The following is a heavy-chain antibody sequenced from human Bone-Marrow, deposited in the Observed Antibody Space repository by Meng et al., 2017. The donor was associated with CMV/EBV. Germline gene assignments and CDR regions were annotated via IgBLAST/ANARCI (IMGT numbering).Heavy chain of an antibody. CDR1: GGTFSSYA. D-gene: IGHD5-24*01. CDR3: ARGPHGYNPWYFDY. Sequence: SVKVSCKASGGTFSSYAISWVRQAPGQGLEWMGGIIPIFGTANYAQKFQGRVTITTDESTSTAYMELSSLRSEDTAVYYCARGPHGYNPWYFDYWGQGTRVTVSS. V-gene: IGHV1-69*05. J-gene: IGHJ4*02. CDR2: IIPIFGTA.